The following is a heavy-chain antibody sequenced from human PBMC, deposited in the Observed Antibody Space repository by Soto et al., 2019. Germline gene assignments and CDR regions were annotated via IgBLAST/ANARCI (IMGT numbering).Heavy chain of an antibody. CDR1: GDSVSSSSAA. CDR3: AGVVWFRGMDV. J-gene: IGHJ6*02. D-gene: IGHD3-16*01. Sequence: SQTLSLTCDISGDSVSSSSAAWNWIRQSPSRGLEWLGRTYYRSRWIHEYTVSMESRITINPDTSKNQFSLHIYSVTPEDTAVYYCAGVVWFRGMDVWGQGTPVTVSS. V-gene: IGHV6-1*01. CDR2: TYYRSRWIH.